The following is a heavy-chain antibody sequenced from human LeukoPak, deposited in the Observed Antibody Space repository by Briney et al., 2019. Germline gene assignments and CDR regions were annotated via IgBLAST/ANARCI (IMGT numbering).Heavy chain of an antibody. V-gene: IGHV1-69*13. D-gene: IGHD5-18*01. CDR2: IIPIFGTA. Sequence: SVKVSCKASGGTFSSYAISWVRQAPGQGLEWMGGIIPIFGTANYAQKFQGRVTITADESTSTAYMELSSLRSEDTAVYYCARDPTRTDTAMVTPYFDYWGLGTLVTVSS. J-gene: IGHJ4*02. CDR3: ARDPTRTDTAMVTPYFDY. CDR1: GGTFSSYA.